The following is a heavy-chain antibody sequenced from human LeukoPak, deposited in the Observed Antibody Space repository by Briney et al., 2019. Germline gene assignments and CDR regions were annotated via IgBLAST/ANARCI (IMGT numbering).Heavy chain of an antibody. V-gene: IGHV1-2*02. J-gene: IGHJ4*02. CDR1: GYAFTSYY. Sequence: ASVMVSCKASGYAFTSYYIQWVRQAPGQGLECMGWINPNSGDTHFARNFQDTVTTTRDTSITTVYMGLTRLTSADTAVYYCARGPLINSRGRHAHFDFWGQGTGVTVSS. CDR3: ARGPLINSRGRHAHFDF. D-gene: IGHD3-22*01. CDR2: INPNSGDT.